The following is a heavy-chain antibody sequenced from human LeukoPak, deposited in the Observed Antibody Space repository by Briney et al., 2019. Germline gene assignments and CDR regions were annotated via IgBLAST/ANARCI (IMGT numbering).Heavy chain of an antibody. CDR3: AKDQVGWISSRFDS. Sequence: GGSLRLSCAASGFSISGYAMSWVRQAPGKGLEWVSGINSNGNTYNADSVKGRFTISRDNSKNTLYLQMNSLRVEDTAVYYCAKDQVGWISSRFDSWGQGTVVTVSS. V-gene: IGHV3-23*01. CDR1: GFSISGYA. D-gene: IGHD5-12*01. CDR2: INSNGNT. J-gene: IGHJ5*01.